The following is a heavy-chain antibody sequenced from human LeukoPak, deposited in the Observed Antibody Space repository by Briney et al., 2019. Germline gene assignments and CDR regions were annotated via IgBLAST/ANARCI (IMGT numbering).Heavy chain of an antibody. CDR1: GFTFSSYA. V-gene: IGHV3-23*01. CDR3: AKPPRRYGDYAGDAFDI. D-gene: IGHD4-17*01. J-gene: IGHJ3*02. CDR2: ICGIGGSP. Sequence: PGGSLRLSCAASGFTFSSYAMSWVRQAPRKGLEWVSAICGIGGSPYYADSVKGRFTISRDNSKNTLYLQMNSLRAEDTAVYYCAKPPRRYGDYAGDAFDIWGQGTMVTVSS.